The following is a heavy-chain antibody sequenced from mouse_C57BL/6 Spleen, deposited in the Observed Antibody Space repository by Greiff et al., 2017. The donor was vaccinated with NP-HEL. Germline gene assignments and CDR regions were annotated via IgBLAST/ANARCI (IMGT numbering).Heavy chain of an antibody. CDR3: ARADWDGDDY. V-gene: IGHV3-6*01. CDR2: ISYDGSN. CDR1: GYSITSGYY. Sequence: VQLKQSGPGLVKPSQSLSLTCSVTGYSITSGYYWNWIRQFPGNKLEWMGYISYDGSNNYNPSLKNRISITRDTSKNQFFLKLNSVTTEDTATYYCARADWDGDDYWGQGTTLTVSS. J-gene: IGHJ2*01. D-gene: IGHD4-1*01.